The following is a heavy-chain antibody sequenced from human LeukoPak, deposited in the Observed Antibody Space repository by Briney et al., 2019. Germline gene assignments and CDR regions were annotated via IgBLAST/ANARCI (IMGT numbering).Heavy chain of an antibody. V-gene: IGHV3-7*01. CDR1: GFTFSSYW. CDR2: IKQDGSEK. J-gene: IGHJ4*02. CDR3: ARAIEVEGLNWLPARPDYYDSSGYYFDY. Sequence: PGGSLRLSCAASGFTFSSYWMSWVRQAPGKGLEWVANIKQDGSEKYYVDSVKGRFTISRDNAKNSLYLQMNSLRAEDTAVYYCARAIEVEGLNWLPARPDYYDSSGYYFDYWGQGTLVTVSS. D-gene: IGHD3-22*01.